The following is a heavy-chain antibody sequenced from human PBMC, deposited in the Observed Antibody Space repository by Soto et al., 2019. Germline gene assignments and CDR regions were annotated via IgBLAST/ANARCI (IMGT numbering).Heavy chain of an antibody. D-gene: IGHD2-21*01. Sequence: GGSLRLSCAASGFTFSNYAMNWVRQAPGKGLEWVSVISGNGGSTYYADSVKGRFTISRDNSKNTLYLQVNSLRAEDTAVYYCAKGDSVDYNWFESGGEGTLVAVST. CDR2: ISGNGGST. CDR1: GFTFSNYA. CDR3: AKGDSVDYNWFES. V-gene: IGHV3-23*01. J-gene: IGHJ5*01.